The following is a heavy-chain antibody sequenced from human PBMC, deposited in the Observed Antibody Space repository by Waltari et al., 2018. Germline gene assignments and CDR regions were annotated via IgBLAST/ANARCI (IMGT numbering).Heavy chain of an antibody. CDR1: GFTFSTFW. CDR3: TRGGNSLWDY. V-gene: IGHV3-7*01. D-gene: IGHD1-7*01. Sequence: EVQLVESGGGLVQPGGSLRLSCAASGFTFSTFWMHWVRQAPGKGLEWVANIKQDGSVKYYVDSVKGRFTISRDKAKNSLYRQMNSLRAEDTAVYYCTRGGNSLWDYWGQGTLVTVSS. CDR2: IKQDGSVK. J-gene: IGHJ4*02.